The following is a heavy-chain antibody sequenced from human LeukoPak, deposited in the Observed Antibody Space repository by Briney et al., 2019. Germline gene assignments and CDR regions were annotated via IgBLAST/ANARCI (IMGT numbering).Heavy chain of an antibody. CDR1: GGTFSSYA. J-gene: IGHJ6*04. CDR3: ARGPLGYCSGGSCYRDYYYYYGMDV. Sequence: ASVKVSCKASGGTFSSYAISWVRQAPGQGLEWMGGIIPIFGTANYAQKSQGRVTTTADESTSTAYMELSSLRSEDTAVYYCARGPLGYCSGGSCYRDYYYYYGMDVWGKGTTVTVSS. CDR2: IIPIFGTA. V-gene: IGHV1-69*01. D-gene: IGHD2-15*01.